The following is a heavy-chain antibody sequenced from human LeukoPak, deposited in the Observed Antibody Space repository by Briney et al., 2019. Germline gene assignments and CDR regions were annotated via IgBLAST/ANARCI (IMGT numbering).Heavy chain of an antibody. CDR3: ARGIVPPYYYMDV. Sequence: SETLSLTCTVSGGSISSSSYYWGWIRQPPGKGLEWIGSIYYSGSTYYNPSLKSRVTISVDTSKNQFSLKLSSVTAADTAVYYCARGIVPPYYYMDVWGKGTTVTVSS. D-gene: IGHD2-8*01. CDR1: GGSISSSSYY. V-gene: IGHV4-39*07. J-gene: IGHJ6*03. CDR2: IYYSGST.